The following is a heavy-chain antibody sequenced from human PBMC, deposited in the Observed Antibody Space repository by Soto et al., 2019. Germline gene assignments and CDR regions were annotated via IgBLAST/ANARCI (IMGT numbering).Heavy chain of an antibody. CDR2: ISSSSSTI. Sequence: PGGSLRLSCAASGFTFSSYSMNWVRQAPGKGLEWVSYISSSSSTIYYADSVKGRFTISRDNAKNSLYLQMNSLRAEDTAVYYCAREGVVPAATLDYWGQGTLVTVSS. J-gene: IGHJ4*02. V-gene: IGHV3-48*01. CDR1: GFTFSSYS. D-gene: IGHD2-2*01. CDR3: AREGVVPAATLDY.